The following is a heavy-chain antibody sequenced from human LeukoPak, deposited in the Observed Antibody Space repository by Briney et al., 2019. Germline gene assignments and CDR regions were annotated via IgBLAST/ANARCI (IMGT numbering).Heavy chain of an antibody. J-gene: IGHJ4*02. Sequence: GGSLRLSCAASGFTFSSYSMNWVRQAPGKGLEWVSSISSSSSYIYYADSVKGRFTISRDNAKNSLYLQMNSLRAEDTAVCYCARDRSITFGGVIAHWGQGTLVTVSS. CDR1: GFTFSSYS. V-gene: IGHV3-21*01. D-gene: IGHD3-16*02. CDR2: ISSSSSYI. CDR3: ARDRSITFGGVIAH.